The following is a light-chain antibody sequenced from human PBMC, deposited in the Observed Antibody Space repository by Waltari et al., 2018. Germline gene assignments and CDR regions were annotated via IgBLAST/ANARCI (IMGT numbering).Light chain of an antibody. J-gene: IGKJ3*01. Sequence: DIQMTQSPSFLSASVGDRVTITCRASQNINKFLNWYQQKPGKAPKFLIYAASLLQTGVPSRFRGRGSGTEFTLTIDSLQPEDFATYFCQHSHSTPITFGPGTTVDV. CDR3: QHSHSTPIT. CDR2: AAS. CDR1: QNINKF. V-gene: IGKV1-39*01.